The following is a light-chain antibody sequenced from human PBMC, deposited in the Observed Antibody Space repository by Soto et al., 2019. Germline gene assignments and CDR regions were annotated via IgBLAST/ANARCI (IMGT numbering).Light chain of an antibody. Sequence: EIVLTQSPATLSLSPGERATLSCRASQSVSSHLAWYQQKPGQAPRLLIYDASNRATGIPARFSGSGSGTDFTLTISSLEPEDFAVYFCQHYGSSRTFGQGTKVEIK. CDR1: QSVSSH. J-gene: IGKJ1*01. CDR3: QHYGSSRT. CDR2: DAS. V-gene: IGKV3-11*01.